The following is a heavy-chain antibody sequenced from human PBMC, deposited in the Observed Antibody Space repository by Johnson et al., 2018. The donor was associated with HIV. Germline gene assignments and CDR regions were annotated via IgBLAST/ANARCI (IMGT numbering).Heavy chain of an antibody. CDR2: ISGGST. CDR1: GFTVSSNE. J-gene: IGHJ3*02. D-gene: IGHD2-15*01. CDR3: ASFVVVVAATGAFDI. V-gene: IGHV3-38-3*01. Sequence: EKLVESGGVLVQPGGSLRLSCAASGFTVSSNEMSWVRQAPGKGLEWVSSISGGSTYYADSRKGRFTISRDNSKNKLYLQMNSLRAEDTAVYYCASFVVVVAATGAFDIWGQGTMVTVSS.